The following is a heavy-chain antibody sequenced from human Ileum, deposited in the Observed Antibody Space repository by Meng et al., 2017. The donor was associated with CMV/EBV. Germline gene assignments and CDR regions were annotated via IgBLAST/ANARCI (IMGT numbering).Heavy chain of an antibody. V-gene: IGHV1-2*02. D-gene: IGHD2-2*02. CDR3: ARGSREPGFCSGTNCYTLFDY. CDR2: INPNSGGT. Sequence: ASVKVSCKASGYTFTGYYMHWVRQAPGQGLEWMGWINPNSGGTNYAQKFQGRVTLTTDTATNTAYMELRSLRSDDTAVYFCARGSREPGFCSGTNCYTLFDYWGQGTLVTVSS. CDR1: GYTFTGYY. J-gene: IGHJ4*02.